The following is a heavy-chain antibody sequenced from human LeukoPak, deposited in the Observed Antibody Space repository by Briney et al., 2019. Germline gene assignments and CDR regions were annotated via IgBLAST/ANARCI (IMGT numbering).Heavy chain of an antibody. CDR3: AVFFLVLPYMDV. CDR2: IYYSGST. CDR1: GGSISSSSYY. D-gene: IGHD3-9*01. J-gene: IGHJ6*03. V-gene: IGHV4-39*07. Sequence: PSETLSLTCTVSGGSISSSSYYWGWIRQPPGKGLEWIGSIYYSGSTYYNPSLKSRVTISVDTSKNQFSLKLSSVTAADTAVYYCAVFFLVLPYMDVWGKGTTVTVSS.